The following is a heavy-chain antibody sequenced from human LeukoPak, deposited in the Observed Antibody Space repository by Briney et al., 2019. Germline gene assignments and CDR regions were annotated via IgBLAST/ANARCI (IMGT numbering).Heavy chain of an antibody. Sequence: PGGSLRLSCAASGFTFSSYGMRWARQAPGKGLEWVAVIWYDGSNKYYADSVKGRFTISRDNSKNTLYLQMNSLRAEDTAVYYCAREATPYGGNSQVWGQGTLVTVSS. CDR1: GFTFSSYG. D-gene: IGHD4-23*01. V-gene: IGHV3-33*01. J-gene: IGHJ4*02. CDR2: IWYDGSNK. CDR3: AREATPYGGNSQV.